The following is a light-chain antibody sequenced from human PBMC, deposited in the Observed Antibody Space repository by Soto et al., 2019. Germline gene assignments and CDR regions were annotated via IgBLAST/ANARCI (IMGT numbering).Light chain of an antibody. CDR2: EVR. CDR1: SSDVGGYNY. CDR3: TSYTSSSPYV. J-gene: IGLJ1*01. V-gene: IGLV2-14*01. Sequence: QSVLTQPASVSGSPGQSITISCTGTSSDVGGYNYVSWYQQHPGKAPKLMIYEVRNRPSGISNRFSSSKSGNTASLTISGLQAEDEADYYCTSYTSSSPYVFGTGTKLTVL.